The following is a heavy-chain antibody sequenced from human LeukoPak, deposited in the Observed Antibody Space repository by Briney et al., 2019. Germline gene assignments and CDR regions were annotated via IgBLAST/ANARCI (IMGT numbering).Heavy chain of an antibody. D-gene: IGHD3-9*01. J-gene: IGHJ3*02. Sequence: ASVKVSCKASGYTFTGYYMHWVRQAPGQGLEWMGWINPNSGGTNYAQKFQGRVTMTRDTSISTAYMELSRRRSDDTAVYYCAAYYYDILTGVDAFDIWGQGTMVTVSS. CDR1: GYTFTGYY. CDR2: INPNSGGT. CDR3: AAYYYDILTGVDAFDI. V-gene: IGHV1-2*02.